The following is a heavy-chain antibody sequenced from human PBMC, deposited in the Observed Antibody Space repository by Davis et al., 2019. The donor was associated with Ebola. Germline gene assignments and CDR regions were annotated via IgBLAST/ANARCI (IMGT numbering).Heavy chain of an antibody. CDR1: GFTLSSYD. CDR2: ISSSGSTM. J-gene: IGHJ4*02. D-gene: IGHD3-9*01. Sequence: GGSLRLSCAASGFTLSSYDLNWVRQAPRNGLEWVSYISSSGSTMFYADSVKGRFTISRDNARDSLYLQMDSLRVEDTAIYYCARDAFSLSRYDTEDHWGQGTLVTVSS. CDR3: ARDAFSLSRYDTEDH. V-gene: IGHV3-48*03.